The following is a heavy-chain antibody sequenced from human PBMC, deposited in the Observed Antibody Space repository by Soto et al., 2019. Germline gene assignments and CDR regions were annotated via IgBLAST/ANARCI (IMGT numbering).Heavy chain of an antibody. CDR1: GYTFTSYG. Sequence: RASVKVSCKASGYTFTSYGISWVRQAPGQGLEWMGWISAYNGNTNYAQKLQGRVTMTTDTSTSTAYMELRSLRSDDTAVDYCAGPYDYIWGSYPNGAFDIWGQGTMVTVSS. J-gene: IGHJ3*02. CDR2: ISAYNGNT. V-gene: IGHV1-18*01. D-gene: IGHD3-16*02. CDR3: AGPYDYIWGSYPNGAFDI.